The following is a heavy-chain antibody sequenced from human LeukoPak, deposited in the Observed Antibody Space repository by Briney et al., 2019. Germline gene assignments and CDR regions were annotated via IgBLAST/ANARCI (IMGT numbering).Heavy chain of an antibody. CDR2: IYYSGST. CDR3: ASGTMHNPQLDY. Sequence: SETLSLTCTVSGGSISSSSYYWGWIRQPPGKGLEWIGSIYYSGSTYYNPSLKSRVTISVDTSKNQFSLKLSSVTAADTAVYYCASGTMHNPQLDYWGQGTLVTVSS. D-gene: IGHD2-2*01. J-gene: IGHJ4*02. CDR1: GGSISSSSYY. V-gene: IGHV4-39*01.